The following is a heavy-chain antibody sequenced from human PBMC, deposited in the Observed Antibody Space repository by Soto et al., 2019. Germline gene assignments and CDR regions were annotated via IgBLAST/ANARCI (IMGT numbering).Heavy chain of an antibody. J-gene: IGHJ4*02. CDR2: IKSKTDGGTT. CDR1: GFTFSNAW. CDR3: TTDPPRAQLWFGVY. Sequence: GGSLRLSCAASGFTFSNAWMNWVRQAPGKGLEWVGRIKSKTDGGTTGYAAPVKGRFTISRDDSKNTLYLQMNSLKTEDTAVYYCTTDPPRAQLWFGVYWGQGTLVTVSS. D-gene: IGHD5-18*01. V-gene: IGHV3-15*07.